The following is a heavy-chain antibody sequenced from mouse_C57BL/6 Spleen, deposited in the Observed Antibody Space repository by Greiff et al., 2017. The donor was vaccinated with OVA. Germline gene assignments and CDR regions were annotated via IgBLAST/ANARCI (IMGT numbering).Heavy chain of an antibody. Sequence: EVQLVESGGGLVKPGGSLKLSCAASGFTFSDYGMHWVRQAPEKGLEWVAYISSGSSTIYYADTVKGRFTISRDNAKNTLFLQMTSLRSEDTAMYYCAFQFITTVVALDYWGQGTTLTVSS. D-gene: IGHD1-1*01. CDR2: ISSGSSTI. CDR1: GFTFSDYG. CDR3: AFQFITTVVALDY. J-gene: IGHJ2*01. V-gene: IGHV5-17*01.